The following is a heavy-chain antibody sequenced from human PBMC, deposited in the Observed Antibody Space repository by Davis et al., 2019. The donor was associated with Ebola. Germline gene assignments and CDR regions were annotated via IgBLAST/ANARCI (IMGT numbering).Heavy chain of an antibody. CDR2: ISSSGSTI. J-gene: IGHJ6*02. CDR1: GFTFSSYE. V-gene: IGHV3-48*03. CDR3: ARDRYYDFWSGSTYGMDV. Sequence: GGSLRLSCAASGFTFSSYEMNWVRQAPGKGLEWVSYISSSGSTIYYADSVKGRFTISRDNAKNSLYLQMNSLRAEDTAVYYCARDRYYDFWSGSTYGMDVWGQGTTVTVSS. D-gene: IGHD3-3*01.